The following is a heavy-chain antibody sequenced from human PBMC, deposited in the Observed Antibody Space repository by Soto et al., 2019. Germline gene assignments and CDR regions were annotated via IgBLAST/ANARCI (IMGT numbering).Heavy chain of an antibody. CDR3: ARDIRAAAGTPYHYYGMDV. CDR2: TYYRSKWYN. V-gene: IGHV6-1*01. D-gene: IGHD6-13*01. CDR1: GDSVSSNSAA. Sequence: SQTLSLTCAISGDSVSSNSAAWNWIRQSPSRGLEWLGRTYYRSKWYNDYAVSVKSRITINPDTSKNQFSLQLNSVTPEDTAVYYCARDIRAAAGTPYHYYGMDVWGQGTTVTVSS. J-gene: IGHJ6*02.